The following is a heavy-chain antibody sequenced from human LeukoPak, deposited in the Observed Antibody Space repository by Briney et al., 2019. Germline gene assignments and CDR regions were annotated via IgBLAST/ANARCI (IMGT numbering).Heavy chain of an antibody. CDR2: ISAYNGNT. J-gene: IGHJ4*02. Sequence: ASVKVSCKASGYTFTGYHIHWVRQAPGQGPEWMGWISAYNGNTNYAQKLQGRVTMTTDTSTSTAYMELRSLRSDDTAVYYCAREVGATYTFDYWGQGTLVTVSS. CDR3: AREVGATYTFDY. CDR1: GYTFTGYH. D-gene: IGHD1-26*01. V-gene: IGHV1-18*04.